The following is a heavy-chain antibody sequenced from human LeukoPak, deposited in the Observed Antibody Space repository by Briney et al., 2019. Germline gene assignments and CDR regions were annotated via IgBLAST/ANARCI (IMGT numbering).Heavy chain of an antibody. CDR2: INPDSGGT. J-gene: IGHJ4*02. V-gene: IGHV1-2*02. D-gene: IGHD5-12*01. CDR1: GYTFTGYF. Sequence: ASVKVSCKASGYTFTGYFLHWVRQAPGQGLEWMGWINPDSGGTNYAQEFQGRVTMTRDTSISTAYMELSRVRSDDTAVYYCARADAVDIVGAIDFDSWGQGTLVSVSS. CDR3: ARADAVDIVGAIDFDS.